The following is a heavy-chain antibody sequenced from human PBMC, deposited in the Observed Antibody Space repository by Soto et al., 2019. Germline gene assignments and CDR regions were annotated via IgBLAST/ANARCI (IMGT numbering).Heavy chain of an antibody. D-gene: IGHD3-10*01. V-gene: IGHV3-74*01. J-gene: IGHJ4*02. CDR1: GFTFTGSW. CDR3: ARGIFGSGTANDY. Sequence: EVQLVESGGGLVQPGGSLRLSCAASGFTFTGSWMHWVRQAPGKGLVWVSRINGDGSGTSYADFVKGRFIISRDDAKNLLFLQMNGLTAEDTVVYYWARGIFGSGTANDYWGQGTLVTVSS. CDR2: INGDGSGT.